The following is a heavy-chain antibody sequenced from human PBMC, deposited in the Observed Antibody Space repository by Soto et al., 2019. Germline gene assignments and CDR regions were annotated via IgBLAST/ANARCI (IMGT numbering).Heavy chain of an antibody. CDR1: GGTFSSYA. CDR3: AMAAHIGVIASYFDY. CDR2: IIPIFGTA. D-gene: IGHD3-22*01. J-gene: IGHJ4*02. Sequence: QVQLVQSGAEVKKPGSSVKVSCKASGGTFSSYAMSWVRQAPGQGLEWMGGIIPIFGTANYAQKFQGRVTITADESTSTAYMELSSLRSEDTAVYYCAMAAHIGVIASYFDYWGQGTLVTVSS. V-gene: IGHV1-69*12.